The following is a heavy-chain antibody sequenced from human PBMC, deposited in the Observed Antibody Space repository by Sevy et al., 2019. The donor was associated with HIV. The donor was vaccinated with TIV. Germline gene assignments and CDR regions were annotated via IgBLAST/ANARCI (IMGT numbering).Heavy chain of an antibody. CDR3: ARPYGSGSWEAFDI. Sequence: GGSLRLSCVASGFTFDTYNMNWVRQAPGKGLEWVSSISGSSNYIYYADSVKGRFTISRDNAKNSLFLQMNSLRVEDTALYYCARPYGSGSWEAFDIWGQGTKVTVSS. CDR1: GFTFDTYN. D-gene: IGHD3-10*01. V-gene: IGHV3-21*01. CDR2: ISGSSNYI. J-gene: IGHJ3*02.